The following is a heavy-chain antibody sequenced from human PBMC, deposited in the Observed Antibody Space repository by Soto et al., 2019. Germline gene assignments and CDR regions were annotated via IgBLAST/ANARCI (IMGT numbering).Heavy chain of an antibody. Sequence: GGSLRLSCAASGFTFGDYAMHWVRQVPGRGLEWVSGVSWTNISFGYADSVKGRFTISRDNARNSLYLQMNSLRREDTAFYYCAKDRNTAMVTGDFDYWGQGIPVTVSS. V-gene: IGHV3-9*01. CDR1: GFTFGDYA. D-gene: IGHD5-18*01. CDR3: AKDRNTAMVTGDFDY. CDR2: VSWTNISF. J-gene: IGHJ4*02.